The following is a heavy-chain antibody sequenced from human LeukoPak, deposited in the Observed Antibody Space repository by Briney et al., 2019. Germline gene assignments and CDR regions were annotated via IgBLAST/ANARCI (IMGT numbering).Heavy chain of an antibody. Sequence: ASVKVSCKASGYTLTTYGINWVRQAPGQGLECMGWISAYNVNTNYAQKIQGRVTMTTDTSTNTADMELRSLRSDDTAVYYCARAGALAAPADYWGQGTLVTVSS. CDR2: ISAYNVNT. D-gene: IGHD6-13*01. V-gene: IGHV1-18*01. J-gene: IGHJ4*02. CDR1: GYTLTTYG. CDR3: ARAGALAAPADY.